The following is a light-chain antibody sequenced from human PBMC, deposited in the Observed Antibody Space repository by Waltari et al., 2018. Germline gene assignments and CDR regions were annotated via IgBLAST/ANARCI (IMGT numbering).Light chain of an antibody. CDR2: KAS. CDR1: QSISSW. V-gene: IGKV1-5*03. CDR3: KQYNSYSRT. J-gene: IGKJ1*01. Sequence: DIQMTQSPSTLSASVGDRVTITCRASQSISSWLAWYQQKPGKAPKLLIYKASSLESGVPSRFSGSGSGTEFTLTISSLQPDDFATYYCKQYNSYSRTFGQGP.